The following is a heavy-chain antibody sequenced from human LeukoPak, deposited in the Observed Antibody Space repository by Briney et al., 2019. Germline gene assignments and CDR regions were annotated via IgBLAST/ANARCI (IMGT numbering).Heavy chain of an antibody. CDR2: VSNRGNT. Sequence: SETLSLTCIVAGASIKSHYWSWIRQSPGKGLEWIGYVSNRGNTNYNPSLNRPVSISMDTSNNQVSLPVTSVTAADTAVYYCARHHDFRECSYYLDVWGQGTTVIVSS. CDR1: GASIKSHY. CDR3: ARHHDFRECSYYLDV. D-gene: IGHD3-3*01. V-gene: IGHV4-59*08. J-gene: IGHJ6*02.